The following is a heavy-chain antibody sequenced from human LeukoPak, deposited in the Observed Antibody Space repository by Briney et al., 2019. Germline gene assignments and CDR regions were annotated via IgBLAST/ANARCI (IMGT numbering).Heavy chain of an antibody. V-gene: IGHV4-59*01. D-gene: IGHD2-2*01. J-gene: IGHJ6*03. CDR1: GGSLSSYC. Sequence: SETPSDTRTVSGGSLSSYCGSWIRPPARQGLGWDGYIYYCWSTNYNPSLNSPVTISVDTSKNQFSLKLRSVTAADTAVYYCARTSERYCRSTRCWAYYYYMDVWGKGTTVTVSS. CDR3: ARTSERYCRSTRCWAYYYYMDV. CDR2: IYYCWST.